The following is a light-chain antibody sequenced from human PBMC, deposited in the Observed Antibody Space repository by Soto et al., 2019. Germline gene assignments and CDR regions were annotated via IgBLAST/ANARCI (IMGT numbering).Light chain of an antibody. CDR2: DTS. Sequence: EFVLTQSPATLSVSPVERATLSCRASQSVSIKLAWYQQRPGQAPRLLIYDTSTRATGIPARFSGSGSGTEFTLTIRSLQSEDFAVYYCQQYNNWPPITFGQGTRLEIK. J-gene: IGKJ5*01. V-gene: IGKV3-15*01. CDR3: QQYNNWPPIT. CDR1: QSVSIK.